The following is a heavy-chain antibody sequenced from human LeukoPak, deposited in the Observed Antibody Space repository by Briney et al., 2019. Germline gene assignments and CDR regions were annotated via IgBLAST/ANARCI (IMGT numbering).Heavy chain of an antibody. CDR2: ISTSSTYI. Sequence: PVWSLTRSCASFVFTFITYTITSFRQAPGKGLQWVSSISTSSTYIYYVDSLKGRFTISRDNAKNSLYLQMNSLRAEDTAVYYCARGPHAADYGDYSYFDYWGQGTLVSIAS. V-gene: IGHV3-21*01. CDR3: ARGPHAADYGDYSYFDY. CDR1: VFTFITYT. J-gene: IGHJ4*02. D-gene: IGHD4-17*01.